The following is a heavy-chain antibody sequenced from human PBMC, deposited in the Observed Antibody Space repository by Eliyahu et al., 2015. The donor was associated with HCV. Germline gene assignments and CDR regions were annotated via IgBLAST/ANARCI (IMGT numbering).Heavy chain of an antibody. CDR1: GGTFSSYA. V-gene: IGHV1-69*01. CDR2: IIPIFGTA. Sequence: EVKKPGSSVKVSCKASGGTFSSYAISWVRQAPGQGLEWMGGIIPIFGTANYAQKFQGRVTITADESTSTAYMELSSLRSEDTAVYYCAGRGQIYSSSSWYYYYGMDVWGQGTTVTVSS. D-gene: IGHD6-6*01. CDR3: AGRGQIYSSSSWYYYYGMDV. J-gene: IGHJ6*02.